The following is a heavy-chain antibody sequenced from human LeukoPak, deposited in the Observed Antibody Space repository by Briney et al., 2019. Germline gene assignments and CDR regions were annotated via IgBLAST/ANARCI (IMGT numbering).Heavy chain of an antibody. V-gene: IGHV3-21*01. D-gene: IGHD3-16*02. Sequence: GGSLRLSCAASGFTFSSYSMNWVRQAPGKGLEWVSSISSSSSYIYYADSVKGRFTISRDNAKNSLYLQMNSLRAEDTAVSYCARVYDYVWGSYPFVSDYWGQGTLVTVSS. CDR3: ARVYDYVWGSYPFVSDY. CDR2: ISSSSSYI. J-gene: IGHJ4*02. CDR1: GFTFSSYS.